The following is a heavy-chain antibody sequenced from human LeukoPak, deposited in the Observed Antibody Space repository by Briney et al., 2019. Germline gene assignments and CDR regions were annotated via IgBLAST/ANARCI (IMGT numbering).Heavy chain of an antibody. V-gene: IGHV4-34*01. Sequence: SETLSLPCAVYGGPFSGYYWSWIRQPPGKGREWIGEIHHSGSTKYNQSLKRRVTISVDTSKNQVSLKLSSRTAADTAVYYCARLEGGILNYFDYWGQGTLVTVSS. J-gene: IGHJ4*02. D-gene: IGHD1-1*01. CDR3: ARLEGGILNYFDY. CDR1: GGPFSGYY. CDR2: IHHSGST.